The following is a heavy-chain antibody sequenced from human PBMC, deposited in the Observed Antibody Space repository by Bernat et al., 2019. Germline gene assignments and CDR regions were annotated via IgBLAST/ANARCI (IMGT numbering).Heavy chain of an antibody. D-gene: IGHD4-17*01. CDR3: AISPTTTDAFDI. CDR2: ISYDGSNK. V-gene: IGHV3-30*01. J-gene: IGHJ3*02. Sequence: QVQLVESGGGEVQPGRSLRLSCAASGFTFSSYAMHWVRQAPGKGLEWVAVISYDGSNKYYADSVKGRFTISRDNSKNTLYLQMNSLRAEDTAVYYCAISPTTTDAFDIWGQGTIVTVSS. CDR1: GFTFSSYA.